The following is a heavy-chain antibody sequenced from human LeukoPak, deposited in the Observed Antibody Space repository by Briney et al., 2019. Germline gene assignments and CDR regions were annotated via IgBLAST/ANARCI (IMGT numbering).Heavy chain of an antibody. J-gene: IGHJ3*02. CDR2: IYPGDSDT. V-gene: IGHV5-51*01. D-gene: IGHD6-13*01. Sequence: GESLKISCKGSGYSFTSYWIGWVRQMPGKGLEWMGIIYPGDSDTRYSPSFQGQVTISADKSISTAYLQWSSLKASDTAMYYCARGDPQNYSSSWYDAFDIWGQGTMVTVSS. CDR1: GYSFTSYW. CDR3: ARGDPQNYSSSWYDAFDI.